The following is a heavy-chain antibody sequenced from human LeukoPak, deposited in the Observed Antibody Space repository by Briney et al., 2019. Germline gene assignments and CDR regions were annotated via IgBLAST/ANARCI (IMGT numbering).Heavy chain of an antibody. CDR3: ARVTGYIVEDYFDY. CDR1: GGSISSYY. CDR2: IYYSGSA. J-gene: IGHJ4*02. D-gene: IGHD3-22*01. Sequence: PSETLSLTCSVSGGSISSYYWSWIRQPPGKGLEWIGYIYYSGSANYNPSLKSRVTISVDTSKNQFSLRLSSVTAADTAVYYCARVTGYIVEDYFDYWGQGTLVTVSS. V-gene: IGHV4-59*01.